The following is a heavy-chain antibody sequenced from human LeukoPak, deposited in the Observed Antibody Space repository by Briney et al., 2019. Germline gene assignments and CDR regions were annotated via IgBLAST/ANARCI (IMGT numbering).Heavy chain of an antibody. J-gene: IGHJ5*02. D-gene: IGHD3-22*01. Sequence: ASVRVSCKASGYTFTGYYMHWVRQAPGQGLEWMGWINPNSGGTNYAQKFQGRVTMTRDTSISTAYMELSRLRSDDTAVYYCARESPGTYYYDSSGDARWFDPWGQGTLVTVSS. CDR2: INPNSGGT. V-gene: IGHV1-2*02. CDR3: ARESPGTYYYDSSGDARWFDP. CDR1: GYTFTGYY.